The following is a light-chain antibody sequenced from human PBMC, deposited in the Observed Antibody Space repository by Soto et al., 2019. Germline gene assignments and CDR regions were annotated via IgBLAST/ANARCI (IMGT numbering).Light chain of an antibody. CDR1: QSINNW. J-gene: IGKJ1*01. CDR2: RAS. Sequence: DIQMTQSPSTLSASVGDRVTITCRASQSINNWLAWYQQKPGEAPKLLMYRASNLADGVPSRFSGSGSGTEYTLTVSSLQPDDLASYYCQQYENYATFGQGTRVEIK. CDR3: QQYENYAT. V-gene: IGKV1-5*03.